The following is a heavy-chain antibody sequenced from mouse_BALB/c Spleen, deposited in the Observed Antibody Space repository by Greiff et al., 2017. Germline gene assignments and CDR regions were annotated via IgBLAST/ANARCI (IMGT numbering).Heavy chain of an antibody. Sequence: VQLQQSGAELAKPGASVKMSCKASGYTFTSYWMHWVKQRPGQGLEWIGYINPSTGYTEYNQKFKDKATLTADKSSSTAYMQLSSLTSEDSAVYYCGEGTYGSSPWFAYWGQGTLVTVSA. CDR3: GEGTYGSSPWFAY. V-gene: IGHV1-7*01. J-gene: IGHJ3*01. CDR1: GYTFTSYW. CDR2: INPSTGYT. D-gene: IGHD1-1*01.